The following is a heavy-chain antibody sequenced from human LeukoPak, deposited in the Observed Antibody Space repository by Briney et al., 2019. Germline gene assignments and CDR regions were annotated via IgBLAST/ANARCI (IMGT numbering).Heavy chain of an antibody. V-gene: IGHV4-59*01. Sequence: KPSETLSLTCTVSGGSISSYYWTWIRQPPGKGLEWIGYIYFSGGANYNPSLSSRVTISVDTSKNQFSLQLSSVTAADTAVYYCASSPGHYFDYWGQGSLVTVSS. CDR1: GGSISSYY. D-gene: IGHD3-10*01. CDR3: ASSPGHYFDY. J-gene: IGHJ4*02. CDR2: IYFSGGA.